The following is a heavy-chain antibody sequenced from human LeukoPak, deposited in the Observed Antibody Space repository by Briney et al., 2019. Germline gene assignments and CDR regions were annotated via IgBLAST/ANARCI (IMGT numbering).Heavy chain of an antibody. D-gene: IGHD6-19*01. CDR1: GGSISSYY. CDR3: ARVGSSGWYTNWFDP. Sequence: SETLSLTCTVSGGSISSYYWSWIRQPPGKGLEWIGYIYYSGSTNYNPSLKSRVTISVDTSKNQFSLKLSSVTAADTAVYYCARVGSSGWYTNWFDPWGQGTLVTVSS. CDR2: IYYSGST. V-gene: IGHV4-59*01. J-gene: IGHJ5*02.